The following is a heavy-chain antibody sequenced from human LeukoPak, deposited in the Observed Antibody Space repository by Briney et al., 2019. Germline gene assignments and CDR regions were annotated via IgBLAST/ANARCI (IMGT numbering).Heavy chain of an antibody. CDR2: ISGSGGST. CDR1: GFTFSSYA. CDR3: XXDLGPWVGINYYYYGMDV. Sequence: GGSLRLSCAASGFTFSSYAMSWVRQAPGKGLEWVSAISGSGGSTYYADSVKGRFTISRDNSKNTLYLQMNSLRAEDTAVYYXXXDLGPWVGINYYYYGMDVWGQGTTVTVSS. D-gene: IGHD2-21*01. J-gene: IGHJ6*02. V-gene: IGHV3-23*01.